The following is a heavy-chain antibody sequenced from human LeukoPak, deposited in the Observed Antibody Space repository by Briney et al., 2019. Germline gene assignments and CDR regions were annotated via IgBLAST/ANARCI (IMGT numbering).Heavy chain of an antibody. V-gene: IGHV3-49*04. J-gene: IGHJ4*02. CDR2: IRSKAYGGTT. CDR1: GFTFGDYA. CDR3: TRTYSYDSSGHNVHY. Sequence: GGSLRLSCTASGFTFGDYAMSWVRQAPGKGLEWVGFIRSKAYGGTTEYAASVKGRFTISRDDSKSIAYLQMNSLKTEDTAVYYCTRTYSYDSSGHNVHYWCQRTPVTVSS. D-gene: IGHD3-22*01.